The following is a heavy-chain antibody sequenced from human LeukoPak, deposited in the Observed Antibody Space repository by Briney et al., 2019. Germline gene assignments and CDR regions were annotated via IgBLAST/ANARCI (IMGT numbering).Heavy chain of an antibody. CDR2: ISYGGST. CDR3: ARRPLGYWDY. V-gene: IGHV4-39*02. Sequence: DPSETLSLTCTVSGGSINDHFWDWIRQPPGKGLEWIGSISYGGSTYYNPSLKSRVAVSVDTSKNHFSLKLRSVTAADTALYFCARRPLGYWDYWGQGTLVTVSS. J-gene: IGHJ4*02. CDR1: GGSINDHF. D-gene: IGHD6-13*01.